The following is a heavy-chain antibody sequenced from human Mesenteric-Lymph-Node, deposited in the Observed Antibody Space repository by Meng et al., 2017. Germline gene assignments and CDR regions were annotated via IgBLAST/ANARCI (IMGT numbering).Heavy chain of an antibody. CDR2: IKQDGSEK. CDR1: GFTFSNYW. J-gene: IGHJ4*02. Sequence: GGSLRLSCAASGFTFSNYWMTWVRQAPGKGLEWVANIKQDGSEKYYVDSVKGRFTISRDNAKNSLDLQMNSLRVEDTAVYYCARVPQYYDSSGYYSYYFDYWGQGTLVTVSS. V-gene: IGHV3-7*04. CDR3: ARVPQYYDSSGYYSYYFDY. D-gene: IGHD3-22*01.